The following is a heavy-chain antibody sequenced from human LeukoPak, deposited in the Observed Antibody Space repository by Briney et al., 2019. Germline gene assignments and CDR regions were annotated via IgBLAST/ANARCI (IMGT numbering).Heavy chain of an antibody. CDR1: GGSISSGGYY. V-gene: IGHV4-31*03. Sequence: SQTLSLTCTVSGGSISSGGYYWSWIRQHPGKGLNSNVYIYYSGSTYYNPSLKSRVTISVDTSKNQFSLKLSSVTAADTAVYYCARDESSGWSNWFDPWGQGTLVTVSS. CDR2: IYYSGST. J-gene: IGHJ5*02. D-gene: IGHD6-19*01. CDR3: ARDESSGWSNWFDP.